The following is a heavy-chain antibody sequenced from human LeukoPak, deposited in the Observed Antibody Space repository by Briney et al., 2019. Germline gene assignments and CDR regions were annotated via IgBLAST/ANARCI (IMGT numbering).Heavy chain of an antibody. Sequence: ASVKVSCKASGYTFTGYYMHWVRQAPGQGLEWMGWINPNSGGTNYAQKFQGRVTMTRDTSISTAYMELSGLRSDDTAVYYCARGGSSGEWFSHLDYWGQGTLVTVSS. J-gene: IGHJ4*02. D-gene: IGHD3-3*01. V-gene: IGHV1-2*02. CDR1: GYTFTGYY. CDR2: INPNSGGT. CDR3: ARGGSSGEWFSHLDY.